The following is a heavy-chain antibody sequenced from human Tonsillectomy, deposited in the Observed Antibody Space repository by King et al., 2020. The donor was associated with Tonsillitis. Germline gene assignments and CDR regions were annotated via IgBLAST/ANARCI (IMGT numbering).Heavy chain of an antibody. CDR1: GRSISSGSQY. Sequence: QLQESGPGLVNPSQTLSLTCTVSGRSISSGSQYWSWIRQPAGKGLEWIGRIYTSGTINYNPSLKSRVTMSVDTSKNQFSLKLSSVTAADTAVYYCATEGKGYPDTFDIWGQGTMVIVSS. CDR3: ATEGKGYPDTFDI. CDR2: IYTSGTI. J-gene: IGHJ3*02. D-gene: IGHD1-1*01. V-gene: IGHV4-61*02.